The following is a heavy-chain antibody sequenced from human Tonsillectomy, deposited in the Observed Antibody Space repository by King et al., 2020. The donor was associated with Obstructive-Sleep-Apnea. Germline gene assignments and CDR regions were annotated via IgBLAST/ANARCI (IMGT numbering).Heavy chain of an antibody. V-gene: IGHV3-48*04. Sequence: VQLVESGGGLVQPGGSLRLSCAASGFTLSSYSMNWVRQAPGMGLEWVSYISDSSSHIYYADSVKGRFTISRDNAKNSMYLQMNSLRAEDTAVYYCARSRSYYLRSDAFDMWGQGTMVTVSS. CDR1: GFTLSSYS. CDR2: ISDSSSHI. D-gene: IGHD3-10*01. CDR3: ARSRSYYLRSDAFDM. J-gene: IGHJ3*02.